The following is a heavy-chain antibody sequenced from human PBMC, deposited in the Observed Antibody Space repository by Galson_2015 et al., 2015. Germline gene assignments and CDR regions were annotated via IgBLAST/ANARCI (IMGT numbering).Heavy chain of an antibody. CDR2: ISSSSSYI. V-gene: IGHV3-21*01. J-gene: IGHJ4*02. CDR1: GFTFSSYS. D-gene: IGHD6-19*01. Sequence: SLRLSCAASGFTFSSYSMNWVRQAPGKGLEWVSSISSSSSYIYYADSVKGRFTISRDNAKNSLYLQMNSLRAEDTAVYYCARALQSRIAVAGPGDYWGQGTLVTVSS. CDR3: ARALQSRIAVAGPGDY.